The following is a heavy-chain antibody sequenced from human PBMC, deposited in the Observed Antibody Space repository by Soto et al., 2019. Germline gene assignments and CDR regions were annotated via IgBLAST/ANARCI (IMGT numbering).Heavy chain of an antibody. D-gene: IGHD6-6*01. V-gene: IGHV4-4*07. CDR1: GGSISSYS. CDR2: IYTSGST. Sequence: ETLSLTCTVSGGSISSYSWSWIRQPAGKGLEWIGRIYTSGSTNYNPSLKSRVTMSVDTSKNQFSLKLSSVTAADTAVYYCARAVTQLPREGYYDYGMDVWGQGTTVTVSS. J-gene: IGHJ6*02. CDR3: ARAVTQLPREGYYDYGMDV.